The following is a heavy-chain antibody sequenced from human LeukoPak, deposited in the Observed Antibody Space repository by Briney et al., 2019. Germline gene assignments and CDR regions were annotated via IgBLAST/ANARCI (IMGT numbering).Heavy chain of an antibody. CDR2: INHSGST. V-gene: IGHV4-34*01. J-gene: IGHJ5*02. CDR1: GGSFSGYY. D-gene: IGHD6-19*01. CDR3: ARGLKKNSSGWYLYRPWFDP. Sequence: ASETLSLTCAVYGGSFSGYYWSWIRQPPGKGLEWIGEINHSGSTNYNPSLKSRVTISVDTSKNQFSLKLSSVTAADTAVYYCARGLKKNSSGWYLYRPWFDPWDQGTLVTVSS.